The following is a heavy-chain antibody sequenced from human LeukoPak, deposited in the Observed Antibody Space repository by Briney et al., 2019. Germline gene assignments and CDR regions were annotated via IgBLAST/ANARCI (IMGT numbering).Heavy chain of an antibody. CDR1: GYTFTGYY. Sequence: ASVKVSCKASGYTFTGYYMHWVGQAPGQRREWMGWINPNSGGTNYAQKFQGRVTMTRDTSIITAYMELRRLRYDDAAVCYCARDQRITGTDSDYWGQGTLVTVSS. CDR2: INPNSGGT. V-gene: IGHV1-2*02. CDR3: ARDQRITGTDSDY. D-gene: IGHD1-7*01. J-gene: IGHJ4*02.